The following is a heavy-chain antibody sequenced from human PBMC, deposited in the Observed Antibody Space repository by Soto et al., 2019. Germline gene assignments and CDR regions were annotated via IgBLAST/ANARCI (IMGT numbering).Heavy chain of an antibody. CDR3: ARESFYDSGGFHGFDY. D-gene: IGHD3-22*01. CDR2: IYYSGST. V-gene: IGHV4-61*01. CDR1: GGSVSSGTSY. Sequence: SETLSLTCSVSGGSVSSGTSYWSWIRQPPGKGLEWIGYIYYSGSTNYNPSLKSRVTISVDTSKNQFSLKLSSVTAADTAVYYCARESFYDSGGFHGFDYWGQGTLVTVSS. J-gene: IGHJ4*02.